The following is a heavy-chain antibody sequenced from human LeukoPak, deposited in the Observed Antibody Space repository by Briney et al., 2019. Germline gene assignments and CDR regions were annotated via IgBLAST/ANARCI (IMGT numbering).Heavy chain of an antibody. J-gene: IGHJ4*02. D-gene: IGHD5-18*01. V-gene: IGHV4-34*01. CDR2: INHSGST. Sequence: SETLSLTCAVYGGSFSGYYWSWIRQPPGKGLEWIGEINHSGSTNYNPSLKSRVTISVDTSKNQFSLKLSSVTAADTAVYYCLRDPDTYWGQGTLVTVSS. CDR1: GGSFSGYY. CDR3: LRDPDTY.